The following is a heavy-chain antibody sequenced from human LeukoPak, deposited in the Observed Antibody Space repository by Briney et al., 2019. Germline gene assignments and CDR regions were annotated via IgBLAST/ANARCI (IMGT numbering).Heavy chain of an antibody. CDR2: IYYSGST. V-gene: IGHV4-31*03. CDR3: AIQNYDSSGYYYIDY. Sequence: PSQTLSLTCTVSGGSISSGGYYRSWIRQHPGKGLEWIGYIYYSGSTYYNPSLKSRVTISVDTSKNQISLKLSSVTAADTAVYYCAIQNYDSSGYYYIDYWGQGTLVTVSS. D-gene: IGHD3-22*01. CDR1: GGSISSGGYY. J-gene: IGHJ4*02.